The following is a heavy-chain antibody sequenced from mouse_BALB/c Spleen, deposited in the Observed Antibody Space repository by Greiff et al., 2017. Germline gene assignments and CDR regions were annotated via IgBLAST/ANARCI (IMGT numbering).Heavy chain of an antibody. V-gene: IGHV3-5*02. CDR2: IYYSGTI. J-gene: IGHJ3*01. D-gene: IGHD2-14*01. CDR1: GISITTGNYR. Sequence: VQLKQSGPGLVKPSQTVSLTCTVTGISITTGNYRWSWIRQFPGNKLEWIGYIYYSGTITYNPSLTSRTTITRDTSKNQFFLEMNSLTAEDTATYYCARDGYYRYTWFAYWGQGTLVTVSA. CDR3: ARDGYYRYTWFAY.